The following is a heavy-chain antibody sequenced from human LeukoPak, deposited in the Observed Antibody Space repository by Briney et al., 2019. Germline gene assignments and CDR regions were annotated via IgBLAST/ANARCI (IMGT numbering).Heavy chain of an antibody. Sequence: GGSLRLSCAASGFTVSSNYMSWIRQAPGKGLEWVSVIYSGGSTYYADSVKGRFTISRDNSKNTLYLQMNSLRAEDTAVYYCARGFPPSSTTQYYYGMDVWGQGTTVTASS. CDR1: GFTVSSNY. CDR3: ARGFPPSSTTQYYYGMDV. V-gene: IGHV3-66*01. CDR2: IYSGGST. D-gene: IGHD1-14*01. J-gene: IGHJ6*02.